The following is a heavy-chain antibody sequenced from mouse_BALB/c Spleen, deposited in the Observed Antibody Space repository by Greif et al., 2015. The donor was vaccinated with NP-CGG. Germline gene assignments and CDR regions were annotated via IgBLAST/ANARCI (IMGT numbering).Heavy chain of an antibody. CDR2: IYPGDGDT. CDR1: GYAFSSYW. D-gene: IGHD2-4*01. V-gene: IGHV1-80*01. CDR3: ARGAMITTFAY. J-gene: IGHJ3*01. Sequence: QVQLQQSGAELVRPGSSVKISCKASGYAFSSYWMNWVKQRPGQGLEWIGQIYPGDGDTNYNGKFKGKATLTADKSSSTAYMQLSSLTSEDSAVYFCARGAMITTFAYWGQGTLVTVSA.